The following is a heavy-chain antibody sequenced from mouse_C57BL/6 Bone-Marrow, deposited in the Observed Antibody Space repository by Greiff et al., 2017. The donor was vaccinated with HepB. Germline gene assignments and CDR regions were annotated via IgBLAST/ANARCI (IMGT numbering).Heavy chain of an antibody. CDR3: TPLIISY. J-gene: IGHJ3*01. D-gene: IGHD1-1*01. CDR1: GYTFTSYW. CDR2: IDPEDGDT. Sequence: VQLQQPGAELVKPGASVKLSCKASGYTFTSYWMHWVKQRPGRGLEWIGRIDPEDGDTEYAPKFQGKATMTADTSSNTAYLQLSSLTSEDTAVYYCTPLIISYWGQGTLVTVSA. V-gene: IGHV14-1*01.